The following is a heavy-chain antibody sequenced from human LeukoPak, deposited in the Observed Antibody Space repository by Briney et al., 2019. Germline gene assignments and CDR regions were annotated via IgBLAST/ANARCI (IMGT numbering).Heavy chain of an antibody. CDR3: ARVVRPQTAFGGVIPNV. J-gene: IGHJ4*02. CDR1: GGSISSSSYY. D-gene: IGHD3-16*02. Sequence: SEALSLTCTVSGGSISSSSYYWGWIRQPPGKGLEWIGSIYYSGSTYYNPSLKSRVTISVDTSKNQFSLKLSSVTAADTAVYYCARVVRPQTAFGGVIPNVWGQGTLVTVSS. CDR2: IYYSGST. V-gene: IGHV4-39*07.